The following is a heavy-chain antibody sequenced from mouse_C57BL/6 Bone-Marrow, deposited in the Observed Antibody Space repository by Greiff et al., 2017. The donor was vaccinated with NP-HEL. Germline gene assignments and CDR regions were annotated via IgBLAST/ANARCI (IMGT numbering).Heavy chain of an antibody. V-gene: IGHV5-16*01. CDR2: INYDGSST. D-gene: IGHD2-3*01. CDR1: GFTFSDYY. CDR3: ARVSDGYYGYFDV. Sequence: EVQLQESEGGLVQPGSSMKLSCTASGFTFSDYYMAWVRQVPEKGLEWVANINYDGSSTYYLDSLKSRFIISRDNAKNILYLQMSSLKSEDTATYYCARVSDGYYGYFDVWGTGTTVTVSS. J-gene: IGHJ1*03.